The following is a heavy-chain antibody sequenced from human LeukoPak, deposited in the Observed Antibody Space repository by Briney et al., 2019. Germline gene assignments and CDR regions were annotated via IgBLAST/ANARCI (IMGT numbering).Heavy chain of an antibody. CDR1: GFTFSDYY. V-gene: IGHV3-11*01. Sequence: GGSLRLSCAASGFTFSDYYMSWIRQAPGKGLEWVSYISSSGSTIYYADSVKGRFTISRDNAKNSLYLQMNSLRAEDTVVYYCARVYYERWLQSVDFWDYWGQGTLVTVSS. CDR2: ISSSGSTI. CDR3: ARVYYERWLQSVDFWDY. J-gene: IGHJ4*02. D-gene: IGHD5-24*01.